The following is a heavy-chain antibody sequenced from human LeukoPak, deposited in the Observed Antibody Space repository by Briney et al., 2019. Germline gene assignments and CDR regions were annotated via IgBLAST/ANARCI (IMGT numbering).Heavy chain of an antibody. CDR3: ATEGGSSSSSIDY. CDR2: ISYDGSNK. Sequence: QSGGSLRLSCAASGFTFSSYAMRWVRQAPGKGLEWVAVISYDGSNKYYADSVKGRFTISRDNSKNTLYLQMNSLRAEDTAVYYCATEGGSSSSSIDYWGQGTLVTVSS. V-gene: IGHV3-30*04. D-gene: IGHD6-6*01. CDR1: GFTFSSYA. J-gene: IGHJ4*02.